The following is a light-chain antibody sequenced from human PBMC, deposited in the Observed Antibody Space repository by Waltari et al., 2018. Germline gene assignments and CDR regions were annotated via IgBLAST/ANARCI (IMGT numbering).Light chain of an antibody. CDR3: CSYAGSNTWV. Sequence: QSALTQPASVSGSPGQSITISCTGTTNDFGSYGLVLWSQQHPGKAPKLMIYEGNKRPSGVSNRFSGSKSGNTASLTISGLQAEDEADYHCCSYAGSNTWVFGGGTKLTVL. CDR2: EGN. CDR1: TNDFGSYGL. V-gene: IGLV2-23*01. J-gene: IGLJ3*02.